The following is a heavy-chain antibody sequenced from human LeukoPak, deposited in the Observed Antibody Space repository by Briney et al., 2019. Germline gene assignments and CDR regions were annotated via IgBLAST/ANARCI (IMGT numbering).Heavy chain of an antibody. Sequence: SGTLSLTCTVSGGSISGYYWSWIRQPPGKGLEWVGYIYYSGSTRYNSSLKSRVSISVDSSKNQFSLKLRSVTAADTAVYYCAREISDYGEGDAFDIWGQGTMVTVSS. CDR1: GGSISGYY. V-gene: IGHV4-59*12. J-gene: IGHJ3*02. CDR3: AREISDYGEGDAFDI. CDR2: IYYSGST. D-gene: IGHD4-17*01.